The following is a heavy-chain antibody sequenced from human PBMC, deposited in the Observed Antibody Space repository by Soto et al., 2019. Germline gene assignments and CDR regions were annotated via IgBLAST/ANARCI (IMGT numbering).Heavy chain of an antibody. J-gene: IGHJ2*01. D-gene: IGHD3-16*01. CDR2: IKQDGSEK. CDR1: GFTFSSHW. Sequence: GGSLRLSCAASGFTFSSHWMSWVRQAPGKGLEWVANIKQDGSEKYYVDSVKGRFTISRDNAKNSLYLQMNSLRAEDTAVYYWARWGDPSWSFDLWGRGTLVTVSS. V-gene: IGHV3-7*01. CDR3: ARWGDPSWSFDL.